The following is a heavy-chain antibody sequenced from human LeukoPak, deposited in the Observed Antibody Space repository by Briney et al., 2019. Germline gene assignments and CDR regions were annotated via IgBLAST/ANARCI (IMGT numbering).Heavy chain of an antibody. D-gene: IGHD2-2*01. CDR2: ISGDGGAT. V-gene: IGHV3-23*01. CDR1: GFTFSSYA. Sequence: PGGSLRLSCAASGFTFSSYAMNWVRQAPGKWLEWVSTISGDGGATHYADSVKGRFTISRANSKNTLFLQMNSLRAEDTAVYYCAKSGSRDWDYFEYWGKGTLVTASS. CDR3: AKSGSRDWDYFEY. J-gene: IGHJ4*02.